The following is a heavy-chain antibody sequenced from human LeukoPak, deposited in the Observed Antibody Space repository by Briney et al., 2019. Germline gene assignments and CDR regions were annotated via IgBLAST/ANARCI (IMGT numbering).Heavy chain of an antibody. CDR2: INTNTGNP. D-gene: IGHD2-21*02. J-gene: IGHJ3*02. V-gene: IGHV7-4-1*02. CDR1: GYTFTSYA. Sequence: GASVKVSCKASGYTFTSYAMNWVRQAPGQGLEWMGWINTNTGNPTYAQGFTGRFVFSLDTSVSTAYLQISSLKAEDTAVYYCASILVVTAMRDAFDIWGQGTMVTVSS. CDR3: ASILVVTAMRDAFDI.